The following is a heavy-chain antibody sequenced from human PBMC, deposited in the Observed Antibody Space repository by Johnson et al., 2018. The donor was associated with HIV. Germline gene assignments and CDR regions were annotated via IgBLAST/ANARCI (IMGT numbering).Heavy chain of an antibody. CDR3: AREYYYESPEAFDI. CDR2: IYSGGST. CDR1: GFTVSSNY. Sequence: VQLVESGGGLVQPGGSLRLSCAASGFTVSSNYMSWVRQAPGKGLEWVSVIYSGGSTYYADSVKGRFTISRDNSKNTLYLQMNSLRVEDTAVYYCAREYYYESPEAFDIWGQGTMVTVSS. J-gene: IGHJ3*02. D-gene: IGHD3-22*01. V-gene: IGHV3-53*01.